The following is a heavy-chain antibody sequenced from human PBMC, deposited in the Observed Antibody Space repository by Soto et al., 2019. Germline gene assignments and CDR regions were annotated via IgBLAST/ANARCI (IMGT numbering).Heavy chain of an antibody. V-gene: IGHV3-33*01. J-gene: IGHJ5*02. CDR3: ARGASYYYDSSGYP. CDR1: GFTFSSYG. Sequence: PGGSLRLSCAASGFTFSSYGMHWVRQAPGKGLEWVAVIWYDGSNKYYADSVKGRFTISRDNSKNTLYLQMNSLRAEDTAVYYCARGASYYYDSSGYPWGKGTLVTVSS. D-gene: IGHD3-22*01. CDR2: IWYDGSNK.